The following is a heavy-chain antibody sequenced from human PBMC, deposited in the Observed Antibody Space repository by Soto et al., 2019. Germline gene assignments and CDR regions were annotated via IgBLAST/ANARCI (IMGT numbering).Heavy chain of an antibody. CDR2: IYPGDSDT. J-gene: IGHJ4*02. CDR3: ARLLPTSCYACGAYYFDY. CDR1: GYSFTSYW. D-gene: IGHD2-2*01. Sequence: GESLKISCKGSGYSFTSYWIGWVHQMPGKGLEWMGIIYPGDSDTRYSPSFQGQVTISADKSISTAYLQWSSLKASDTAMYYCARLLPTSCYACGAYYFDYWGQGTLVTVSS. V-gene: IGHV5-51*07.